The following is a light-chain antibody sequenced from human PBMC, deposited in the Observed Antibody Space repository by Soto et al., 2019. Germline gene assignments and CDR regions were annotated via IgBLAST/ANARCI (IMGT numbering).Light chain of an antibody. V-gene: IGKV3-15*01. CDR1: QSVGSN. CDR3: QQRNNWPIT. Sequence: ERVMTQSPATLSVSPGERATLSCRASQSVGSNLAWYQQKPGQAPRLLIFGASSRATGVPARFSGSGSGTDFSLTITSLEPEDFAVYYCQQRNNWPITFGQGTRLEIK. J-gene: IGKJ5*01. CDR2: GAS.